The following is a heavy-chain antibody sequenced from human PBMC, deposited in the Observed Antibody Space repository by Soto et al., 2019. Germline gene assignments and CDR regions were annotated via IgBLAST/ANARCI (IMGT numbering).Heavy chain of an antibody. V-gene: IGHV3-64D*06. J-gene: IGHJ4*02. CDR2: ISSNGGST. D-gene: IGHD2-8*01. CDR3: VKPLCTNGVCYTIFDY. CDR1: GFTFSSYA. Sequence: GGSLRLSCSASGFTFSSYAMHWVRQAPGKGLEYVSAISSNGGSTYYADSVKGRFTISRDNSKNTLYLQMSSLRAEDTAVYYCVKPLCTNGVCYTIFDYWGQGTLVTVSS.